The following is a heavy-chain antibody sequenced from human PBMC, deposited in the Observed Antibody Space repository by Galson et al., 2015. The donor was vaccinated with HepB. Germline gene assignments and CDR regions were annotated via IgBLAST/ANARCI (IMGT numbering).Heavy chain of an antibody. Sequence: SLRLSCAASGFTFSSYSMNWVRQAPGKGLEWVSSISSSSSYIYYADSVKGRFTISRDNAKNSLYLQMNSLRAEDTAVYYCARNSGRRDSSGYYFYFQHWGQGTLVTVSS. CDR1: GFTFSSYS. CDR2: ISSSSSYI. V-gene: IGHV3-21*01. D-gene: IGHD3-22*01. CDR3: ARNSGRRDSSGYYFYFQH. J-gene: IGHJ1*01.